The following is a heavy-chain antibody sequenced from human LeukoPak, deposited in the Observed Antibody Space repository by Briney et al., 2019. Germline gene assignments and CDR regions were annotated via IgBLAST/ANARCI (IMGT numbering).Heavy chain of an antibody. J-gene: IGHJ5*02. Sequence: PSETLSLTCTVSGGSISSHYWSWIRQPPGKGLEWIGYIYYSGSTNYNPSLKSRVTISVDTSKNQFSLKLSSVTAADTAVYYCARGWYYYDSSGYYLNWFDPWGQGTLVTVSS. D-gene: IGHD3-22*01. CDR1: GGSISSHY. CDR2: IYYSGST. CDR3: ARGWYYYDSSGYYLNWFDP. V-gene: IGHV4-59*11.